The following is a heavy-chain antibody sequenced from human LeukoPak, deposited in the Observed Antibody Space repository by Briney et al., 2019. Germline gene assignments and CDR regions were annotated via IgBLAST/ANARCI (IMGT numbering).Heavy chain of an antibody. D-gene: IGHD6-13*01. CDR2: IYAGGST. V-gene: IGHV3-66*01. CDR3: ARGGGSSSWYGY. Sequence: ETLSLTCTVSGGSISSYYWSWVRQAPGKGLEWVSVIYAGGSTYYADSVKGRFTISRDNSKHTLYLQMNSLRAEDTAVYYCARGGGSSSWYGYWGQGTLVTVSS. CDR1: GGSISSYY. J-gene: IGHJ4*02.